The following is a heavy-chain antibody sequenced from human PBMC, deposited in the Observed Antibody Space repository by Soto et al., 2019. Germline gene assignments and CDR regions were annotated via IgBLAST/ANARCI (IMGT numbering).Heavy chain of an antibody. D-gene: IGHD6-19*01. J-gene: IGHJ4*02. Sequence: GGSLRLSCVVSGSTFSSDDMSWVRQAPGRRLEWVSGISDSGGSTYYADSVKGRFTISRDNAKNTLYLQMKSLRVEDTALYYCAKDGGWSLAVAGLFDYWGPGTQVTVSS. CDR2: ISDSGGST. V-gene: IGHV3-23*01. CDR3: AKDGGWSLAVAGLFDY. CDR1: GSTFSSDD.